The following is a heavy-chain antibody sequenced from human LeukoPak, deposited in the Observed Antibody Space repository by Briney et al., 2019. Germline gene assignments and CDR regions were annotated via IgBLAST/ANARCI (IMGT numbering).Heavy chain of an antibody. J-gene: IGHJ5*02. V-gene: IGHV4-34*01. D-gene: IGHD3-22*01. Sequence: KPSETLSLTCAVYGGSFSGYYWSWIRQPPGKGLEWIGKINHSGSTNYNPSLKSRVTISVDTSKNQFSLKLSSVTAADTAVYYCARVTMIVVVNWFDPWGQGTLVTVSS. CDR1: GGSFSGYY. CDR3: ARVTMIVVVNWFDP. CDR2: INHSGST.